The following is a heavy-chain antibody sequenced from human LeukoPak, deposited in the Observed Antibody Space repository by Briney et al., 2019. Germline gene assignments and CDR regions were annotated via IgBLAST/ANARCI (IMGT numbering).Heavy chain of an antibody. Sequence: PSETLSLTCTVSGGSISSGGYYWSWIRQPPGKGLEWIGYIYHSGSTYYNPSLKSRVTISVDRSKNQFSLKLSSVTAADTAVYYCARERSSSSNYFDYWGQGTLVTVSS. CDR2: IYHSGST. CDR3: ARERSSSSNYFDY. J-gene: IGHJ4*02. V-gene: IGHV4-30-2*01. CDR1: GGSISSGGYY. D-gene: IGHD6-6*01.